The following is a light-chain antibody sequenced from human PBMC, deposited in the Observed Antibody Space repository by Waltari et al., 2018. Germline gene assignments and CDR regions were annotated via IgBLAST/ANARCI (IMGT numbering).Light chain of an antibody. Sequence: EVVLTQSPRTLSLSPGERATLSCRSSRIVSNTYLVGYHQKFGQAPRLLIYATSPRATDIPERFTGSGSGTDFTLTIDMLEPGDSAVYYYQQFGGSPMYTFGQGTKLEV. J-gene: IGKJ2*01. V-gene: IGKV3-20*01. CDR2: ATS. CDR1: RIVSNTY. CDR3: QQFGGSPMYT.